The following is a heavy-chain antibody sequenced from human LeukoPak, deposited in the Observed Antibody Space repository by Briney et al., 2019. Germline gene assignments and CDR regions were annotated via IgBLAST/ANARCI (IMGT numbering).Heavy chain of an antibody. J-gene: IGHJ6*02. D-gene: IGHD2-21*02. CDR1: GGSISSSSYY. V-gene: IGHV4-39*01. CDR2: IYYSGST. CDR3: ARLNCGGDCYLQIAGPADYYYGMDV. Sequence: PSETLSLTCTVSGGSISSSSYYWGWIRQPPGKGLEWIGSIYYSGSTYYNPSLKSRVTISVDTSKNQFSLKLSSVTAADTAVYYCARLNCGGDCYLQIAGPADYYYGMDVWSQGTTVTVSS.